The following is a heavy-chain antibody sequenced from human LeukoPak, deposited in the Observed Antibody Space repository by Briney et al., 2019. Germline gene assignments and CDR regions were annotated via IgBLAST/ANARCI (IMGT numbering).Heavy chain of an antibody. CDR2: VSGADGTT. CDR1: GFTFSAYG. Sequence: GGSLRLSCAASGFTFSAYGMSWVRQSPRKGLEWVSGVSGADGTTYYADSVKGRFTISRDNSKSTLYLQMNSLRAEDTAVYYCAREPPTRIAAAGASDYWGQGTLVTVSS. CDR3: AREPPTRIAAAGASDY. D-gene: IGHD6-13*01. V-gene: IGHV3-23*01. J-gene: IGHJ4*02.